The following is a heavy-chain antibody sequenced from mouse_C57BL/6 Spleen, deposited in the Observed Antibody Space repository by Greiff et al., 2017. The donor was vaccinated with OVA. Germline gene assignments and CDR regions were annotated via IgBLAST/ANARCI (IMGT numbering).Heavy chain of an antibody. V-gene: IGHV1-5*01. D-gene: IGHD2-4*01. CDR3: ARAPYDYDEAWLAY. Sequence: VQLQQSGTVLARPGASVKMSCKTSGYTFTSYWMHWVKQRPGQGLEWIGAIYPGNSDTSYNQKFKGKAKLTAVTSASTAYMELSSLTNEDSAVYYCARAPYDYDEAWLAYWGQGTLVTVSA. CDR1: GYTFTSYW. J-gene: IGHJ3*01. CDR2: IYPGNSDT.